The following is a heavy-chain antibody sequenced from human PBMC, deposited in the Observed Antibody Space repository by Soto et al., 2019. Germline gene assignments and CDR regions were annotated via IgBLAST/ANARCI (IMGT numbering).Heavy chain of an antibody. CDR2: IIPIFGTA. CDR1: GGTFSSYA. CDR3: ARSATPPSYYESSGYYGY. Sequence: QVQLVQSGAEVKKPGSSVKVSCKASGGTFSSYAISWVRQAPGQGLEWMGGIIPIFGTANYAQKFQGRVTITADESTSTAYMELSSLRSEDTAVYYCARSATPPSYYESSGYYGYWGQGTLGTVSA. D-gene: IGHD3-22*01. V-gene: IGHV1-69*12. J-gene: IGHJ4*02.